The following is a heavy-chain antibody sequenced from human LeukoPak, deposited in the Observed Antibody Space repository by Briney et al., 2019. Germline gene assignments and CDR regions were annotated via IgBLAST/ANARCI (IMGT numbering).Heavy chain of an antibody. CDR1: GFTFSDYY. CDR2: ISSSGSTI. Sequence: PGGSLRLSCAASGFTFSDYYMSWIRQAPGKGLEWVSYISSSGSTIYYADSVKGRFTISRDNAKNSLYLQMNSLRAEDTDVYYCGRGGDYVWGSYRYDLDYWGQGTLVTVSS. D-gene: IGHD3-16*02. CDR3: GRGGDYVWGSYRYDLDY. V-gene: IGHV3-11*01. J-gene: IGHJ4*02.